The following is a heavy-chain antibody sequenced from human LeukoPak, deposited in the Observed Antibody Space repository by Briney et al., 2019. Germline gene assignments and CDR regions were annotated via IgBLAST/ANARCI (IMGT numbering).Heavy chain of an antibody. CDR3: ARGYCSHEICQVFPS. J-gene: IGHJ5*02. D-gene: IGHD2-15*01. CDR1: GGSVSSYY. V-gene: IGHV4-59*02. Sequence: SETLSLTCSVSGGSVSSYYWSWVRQTPGKGLEWIGYISYTETTDYGPSLKSRVTMFPDTSKNQFSLKLRSVTAADTGVYFCARGYCSHEICQVFPSWGQGILVTVSS. CDR2: ISYTETT.